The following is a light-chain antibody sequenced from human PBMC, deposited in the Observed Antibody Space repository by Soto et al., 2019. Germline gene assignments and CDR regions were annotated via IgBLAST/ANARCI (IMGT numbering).Light chain of an antibody. CDR3: QAWDSSTAR. CDR1: ELGDKY. Sequence: SYELTQPPSVSVSPGLTASITCSGDELGDKYVCWYQQKPGQSPVLVIYEDNKRPSGIPERFSGSNSGNTATLTISETQTMDEADYYCQAWDSSTARFGTGTKVTVL. V-gene: IGLV3-1*01. J-gene: IGLJ1*01. CDR2: EDN.